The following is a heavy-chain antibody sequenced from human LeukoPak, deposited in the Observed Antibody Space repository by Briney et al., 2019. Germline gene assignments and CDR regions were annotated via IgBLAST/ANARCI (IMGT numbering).Heavy chain of an antibody. V-gene: IGHV4-59*08. CDR1: GAYINTYY. CDR2: IYYRGSS. D-gene: IGHD2-2*02. J-gene: IGHJ2*01. Sequence: SETLSLTCTISGAYINTYYWSWIRQPPGKGLEWIGYIYYRGSSNYNPSLKSRVTMSTDTSKNQFSLKLYSVTAADTAIYYCARQIGCSTTSCYNGYYFDLWGRGTLVTVSS. CDR3: ARQIGCSTTSCYNGYYFDL.